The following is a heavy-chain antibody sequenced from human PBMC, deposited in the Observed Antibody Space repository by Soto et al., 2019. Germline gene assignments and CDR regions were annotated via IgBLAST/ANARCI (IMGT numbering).Heavy chain of an antibody. D-gene: IGHD7-27*01. CDR1: GDSISTDY. Sequence: LSLTCTVSGDSISTDYWSWIRQSPGKGLEWIGFIYYGGSTNYNPSLKSRVTISVDTPKNQFSLKLSSVIAADTAVYYCAKNWNWGSLVHWGQGTLVTVSS. J-gene: IGHJ4*02. V-gene: IGHV4-59*08. CDR3: AKNWNWGSLVH. CDR2: IYYGGST.